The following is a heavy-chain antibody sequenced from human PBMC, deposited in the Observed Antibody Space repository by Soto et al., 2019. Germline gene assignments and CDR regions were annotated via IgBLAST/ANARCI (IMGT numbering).Heavy chain of an antibody. Sequence: GGSLRLSCAASGFTFSSYAMSWVRQAPGKGLEWVSAISGSGGSTYYADSVKGRFTISRDNSKNTLYLQMNSLRAEDTAVYYCASSYDYGDYGGVDYWGQGTLVTVSS. D-gene: IGHD4-17*01. CDR3: ASSYDYGDYGGVDY. J-gene: IGHJ4*02. CDR2: ISGSGGST. CDR1: GFTFSSYA. V-gene: IGHV3-23*01.